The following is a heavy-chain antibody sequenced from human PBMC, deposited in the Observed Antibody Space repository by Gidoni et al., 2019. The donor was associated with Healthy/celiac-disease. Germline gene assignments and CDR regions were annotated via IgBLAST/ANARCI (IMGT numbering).Heavy chain of an antibody. CDR1: GFPFSSYA. CDR2: ISGSGGST. Sequence: EVQLLESGGGLVQPGGSLRLSCAASGFPFSSYAMSWVRQAPGKGLEWVSAISGSGGSTYYADSVKGRFTISRDNSKNTLYLQMNSLRAEDTAVYYCAKGLSSQDFWSGYSDWYFDLWGRGTLVTVSS. CDR3: AKGLSSQDFWSGYSDWYFDL. J-gene: IGHJ2*01. V-gene: IGHV3-23*01. D-gene: IGHD3-3*01.